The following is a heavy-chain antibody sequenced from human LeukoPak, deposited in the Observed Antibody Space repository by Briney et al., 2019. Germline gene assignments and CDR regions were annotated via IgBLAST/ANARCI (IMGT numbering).Heavy chain of an antibody. Sequence: PSETLSLTCTVSGGSISSSSYYWGWIRQPPGKGLEWIGSIYYSGSTYYNPSLKSRVTISVDTSKNQFSLKLSSVTAADTAVYYCARALTQRGYYYDSSGYTYYFGYWGQGTLVTVSS. D-gene: IGHD3-22*01. CDR1: GGSISSSSYY. J-gene: IGHJ4*02. V-gene: IGHV4-39*07. CDR2: IYYSGST. CDR3: ARALTQRGYYYDSSGYTYYFGY.